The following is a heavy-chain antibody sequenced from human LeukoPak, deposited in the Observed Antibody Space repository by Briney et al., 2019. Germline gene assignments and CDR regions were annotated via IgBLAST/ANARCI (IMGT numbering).Heavy chain of an antibody. Sequence: PGGSLRLSCAASGFTFSSYGMHWVRQAPGKGLEWVAVIWYDGSNKYYADSVKGRFTISRDNSKNTLYLQMNSLRAEDTAVYYCAKDARGGSSWYRDYYYFDYWGQGTLVTVSS. CDR3: AKDARGGSSWYRDYYYFDY. D-gene: IGHD6-13*01. CDR2: IWYDGSNK. V-gene: IGHV3-33*06. CDR1: GFTFSSYG. J-gene: IGHJ4*02.